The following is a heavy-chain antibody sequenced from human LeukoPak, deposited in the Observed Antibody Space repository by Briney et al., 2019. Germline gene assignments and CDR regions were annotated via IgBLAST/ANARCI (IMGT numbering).Heavy chain of an antibody. CDR1: GASISSSDSY. Sequence: PSETLSLTCTVSGASISSSDSYWSWIRQPPGKGLEWIGSIYRRGSTSYNPSLKSRVTVSEDMSKNHFSLRLSSVTAADPAVYYCARHVQDLGIKVWGQGTTVTVSS. CDR3: ARHVQDLGIKV. CDR2: IYRRGST. J-gene: IGHJ6*02. V-gene: IGHV4-39*01.